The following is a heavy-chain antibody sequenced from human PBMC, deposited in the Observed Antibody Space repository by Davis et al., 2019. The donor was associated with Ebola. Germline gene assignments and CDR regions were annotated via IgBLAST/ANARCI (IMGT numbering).Heavy chain of an antibody. CDR1: GFTFTNYV. D-gene: IGHD5-18*01. J-gene: IGHJ2*01. V-gene: IGHV3-23*01. CDR3: ARDPSYLGTNPWDWYFDL. Sequence: PSETLSLTCAASGFTFTNYVMSWLRQAPGKGLEWVSAISGSGGRTYYADSVKGRFSISRDNSKNTVYLQMNSLRAEDTAVYYCARDPSYLGTNPWDWYFDLWGRGTLVTVSS. CDR2: ISGSGGRT.